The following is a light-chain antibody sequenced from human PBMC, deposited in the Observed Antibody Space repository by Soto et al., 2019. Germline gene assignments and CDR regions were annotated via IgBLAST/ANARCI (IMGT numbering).Light chain of an antibody. Sequence: DFQMTQSPSTLSASVGDRVTITCRASQNIRSRLAWFQQKPGKAPKLLIYDASSLESGVPSRFSGSGSGTEFTLTISSLQPDDFATYYCQQYNSYWTFGQGTTVDIK. J-gene: IGKJ1*01. V-gene: IGKV1-5*01. CDR1: QNIRSR. CDR2: DAS. CDR3: QQYNSYWT.